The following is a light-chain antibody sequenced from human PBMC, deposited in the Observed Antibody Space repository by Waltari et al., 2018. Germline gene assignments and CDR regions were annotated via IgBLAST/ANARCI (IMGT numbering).Light chain of an antibody. CDR3: QLRTGWPMT. Sequence: EVVLTQSPATLSLSPGERATLSCRASQRVSNSLAWYRQKPGQAPSLLIYDASTRAAGIPGRFSGSGSGTDFTLTSSSLEPEDFAVYYCQLRTGWPMTFGQGTRLEIK. V-gene: IGKV3-11*01. CDR2: DAS. CDR1: QRVSNS. J-gene: IGKJ5*01.